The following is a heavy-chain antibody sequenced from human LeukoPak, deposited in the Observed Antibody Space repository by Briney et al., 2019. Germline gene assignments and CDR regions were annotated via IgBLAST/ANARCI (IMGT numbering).Heavy chain of an antibody. J-gene: IGHJ4*02. D-gene: IGHD4-17*01. CDR1: GDSVSSNSAA. CDR3: ARAARRPDYGDYDY. Sequence: SQTLSLTCAIFGDSVSSNSAAWNWIRQSPSRGLEWLGRTYYRSKWYNDYAVSVKSRITINPDTSKNQFSLQLNSVTPEDTAVYYCARAARRPDYGDYDYWGQGTLVTVSS. CDR2: TYYRSKWYN. V-gene: IGHV6-1*01.